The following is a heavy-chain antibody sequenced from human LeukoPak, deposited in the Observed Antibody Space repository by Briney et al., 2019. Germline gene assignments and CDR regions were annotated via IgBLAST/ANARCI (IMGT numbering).Heavy chain of an antibody. D-gene: IGHD6-19*01. CDR3: ARFVGIAVAGTKEGDY. CDR1: GYSFTSYW. CDR2: IYPGDSDT. Sequence: PVESLKISCKGSGYSFTSYWIGWVRQMPGKGLEWMGIIYPGDSDTRYSPSFQGQVTISADKSISTAYLQWSSLKASDTAMYDCARFVGIAVAGTKEGDYWGQGTLVTVSS. J-gene: IGHJ4*02. V-gene: IGHV5-51*01.